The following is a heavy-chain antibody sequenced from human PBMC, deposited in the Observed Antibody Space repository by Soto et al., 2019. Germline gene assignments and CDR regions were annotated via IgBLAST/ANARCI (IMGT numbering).Heavy chain of an antibody. J-gene: IGHJ4*02. Sequence: PSETLSLTCTVSGGSISSGGYYWSWIRQHPGKGLEWIGYIYYSGSTYYNPSLKSRVTISVDTSKNQFSLKLSSVTAADTAVYYCARVQGYYDSSGYSNWGQGTLVTVSS. V-gene: IGHV4-31*03. CDR1: GGSISSGGYY. CDR2: IYYSGST. CDR3: ARVQGYYDSSGYSN. D-gene: IGHD3-22*01.